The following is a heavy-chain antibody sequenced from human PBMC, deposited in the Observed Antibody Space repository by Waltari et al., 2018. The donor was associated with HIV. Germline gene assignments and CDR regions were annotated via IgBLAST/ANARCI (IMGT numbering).Heavy chain of an antibody. CDR3: ASSLFEDIVVVPAAIPGWFDP. CDR2: IIPIFGTA. J-gene: IGHJ5*02. D-gene: IGHD2-2*02. CDR1: GGTFSSYA. Sequence: QVQLVQSGAEVKKPGSSVKVSCKASGGTFSSYAISWVRQAPGQGLEWMGGIIPIFGTANYAQKFQGRVTITADESTSTAYMELSSLRSEDTAVYYCASSLFEDIVVVPAAIPGWFDPWGQGTLVTVSS. V-gene: IGHV1-69*01.